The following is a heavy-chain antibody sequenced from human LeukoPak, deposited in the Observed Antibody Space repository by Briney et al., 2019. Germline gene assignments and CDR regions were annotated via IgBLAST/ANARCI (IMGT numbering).Heavy chain of an antibody. CDR3: ARRPYSGSPNWFDP. J-gene: IGHJ5*02. D-gene: IGHD1-26*01. Sequence: GESLKISCEVSGHRFTNHWIGWVRQMPGKGLEWMGIINLGDSDTKYSPSFQGQATISLDKSISTAYLQWRSLKASDTAMHYCARRPYSGSPNWFDPWGQGTLVTVSS. V-gene: IGHV5-51*01. CDR2: INLGDSDT. CDR1: GHRFTNHW.